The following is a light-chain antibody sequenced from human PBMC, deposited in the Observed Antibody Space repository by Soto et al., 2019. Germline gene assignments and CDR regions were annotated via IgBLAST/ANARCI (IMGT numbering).Light chain of an antibody. Sequence: QSVLAQPPSASGSPGQSVTISCTGTSSDVGGYNYVSWYQQHPGKAPKLIISDVSKRPSGVPDRFSGSKSGNTASLTVSGLQAEVGVFYFSGTYAGSNISVYVVGTGTNVPV. CDR3: GTYAGSNISVYV. J-gene: IGLJ1*01. V-gene: IGLV2-8*01. CDR1: SSDVGGYNY. CDR2: DVS.